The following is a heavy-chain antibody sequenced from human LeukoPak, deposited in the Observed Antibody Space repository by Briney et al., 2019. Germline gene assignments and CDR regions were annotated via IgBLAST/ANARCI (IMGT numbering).Heavy chain of an antibody. CDR3: AREDGGGGSYL. CDR2: ISSSGSTI. D-gene: IGHD1-26*01. V-gene: IGHV3-48*03. CDR1: GFTFSSYE. J-gene: IGHJ5*02. Sequence: GGSLRLSCAASGFTFSSYEMNWVRQAPGKGLEWVSYISSSGSTIYYADSVKGRFTISRDNAKNSLYLQMNSLRAEDTAVYYCAREDGGGGSYLWGQGTLVTDSS.